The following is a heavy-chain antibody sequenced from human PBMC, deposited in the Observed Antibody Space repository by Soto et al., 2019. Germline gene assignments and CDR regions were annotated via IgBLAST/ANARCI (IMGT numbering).Heavy chain of an antibody. CDR2: IIPIFGTA. CDR1: GGTFSSYA. D-gene: IGHD3-3*01. J-gene: IGHJ6*02. CDR3: ARKSSHYDFWSGYYKGPRYYYYYYGMDV. Sequence: RASVKVSCKASGGTFSSYAISWVRQAPGQGLEWMGGIIPIFGTANYAQKFQGRVTITADKSTSTAYMELSSLRSEDTAVYYCARKSSHYDFWSGYYKGPRYYYYYYGMDVWGQGTTVTVSS. V-gene: IGHV1-69*06.